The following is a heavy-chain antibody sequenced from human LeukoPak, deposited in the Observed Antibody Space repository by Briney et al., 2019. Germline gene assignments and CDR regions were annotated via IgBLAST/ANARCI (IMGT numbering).Heavy chain of an antibody. J-gene: IGHJ6*03. CDR3: ARHRQWLAHYYYYYMDV. V-gene: IGHV4-39*01. D-gene: IGHD6-19*01. Sequence: PSETLSLTCTVSGGSISSYYWSWIRQPPGKGLEWIGSIYYSGSTYYNPSLKSRVTISVDTSKNQFSLKLSSVTAADTAVYYCARHRQWLAHYYYYYMDVWGKGTTVTVSS. CDR2: IYYSGST. CDR1: GGSISSYY.